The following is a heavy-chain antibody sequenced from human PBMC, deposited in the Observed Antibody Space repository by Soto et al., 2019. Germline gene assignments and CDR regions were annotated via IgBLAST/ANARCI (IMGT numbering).Heavy chain of an antibody. V-gene: IGHV1-69*13. CDR2: IIPIFGTA. CDR3: ARGGIYSSGWYRSPEYYYYYGMDV. Sequence: SVKVSCKASGGTFSSYAISWVRQAPGQGLEWMGGIIPIFGTANYAQKFQGRVTITADESTSTAYMELSSLRSEDTAVYYCARGGIYSSGWYRSPEYYYYYGMDVWGQGTTVTVSS. D-gene: IGHD6-19*01. J-gene: IGHJ6*02. CDR1: GGTFSSYA.